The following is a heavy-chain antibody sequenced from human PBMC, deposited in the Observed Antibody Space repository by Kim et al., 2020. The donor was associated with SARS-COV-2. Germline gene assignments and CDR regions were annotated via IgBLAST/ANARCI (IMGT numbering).Heavy chain of an antibody. J-gene: IGHJ4*02. Sequence: KYYLDSVKGRFTISRDNAKNSLYLQMSSLRAEDTGLYYCARGPTVTTYALWGQGTLVTVSS. D-gene: IGHD4-17*01. V-gene: IGHV3-7*01. CDR2: K. CDR3: ARGPTVTTYAL.